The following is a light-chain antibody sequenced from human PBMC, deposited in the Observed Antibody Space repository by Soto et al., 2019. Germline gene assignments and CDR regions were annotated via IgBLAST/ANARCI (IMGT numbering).Light chain of an antibody. CDR2: DAS. Sequence: EIVLTQSPATLSLSPGERATLSCRASQSVSSYLAWYQQKPGQAPRLLIYDASNRATGIPARFSGSGSVTDFTLNISSLEPEDFAVYYCQQRSNWTLTFGGGTKVEIK. CDR1: QSVSSY. J-gene: IGKJ4*01. CDR3: QQRSNWTLT. V-gene: IGKV3-11*01.